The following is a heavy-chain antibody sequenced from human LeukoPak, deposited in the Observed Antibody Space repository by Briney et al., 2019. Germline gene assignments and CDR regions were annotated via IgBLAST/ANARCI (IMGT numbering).Heavy chain of an antibody. J-gene: IGHJ4*02. CDR3: AKVGTQY. D-gene: IGHD2-15*01. CDR1: GFTFSSYW. Sequence: AGGSLRLSCAASGFTFSSYWMSWVRQAPGKGLEWVANIKQDGSNKYYADSVKGRFTISRDNSKNTLYLQMNSLRAEDTAVYYCAKVGTQYWGQGTLVTVSS. CDR2: IKQDGSNK. V-gene: IGHV3-7*01.